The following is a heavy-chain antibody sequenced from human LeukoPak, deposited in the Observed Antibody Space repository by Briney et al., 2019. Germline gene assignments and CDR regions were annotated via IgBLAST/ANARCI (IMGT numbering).Heavy chain of an antibody. CDR2: ISSSSSYI. D-gene: IGHD3-16*02. J-gene: IGHJ4*02. Sequence: PGGSLRLSCAASGFTFSSYSMNWVRQAPGKGLEWVSSISSSSSYIYYADSVKGRFTISRDNAKNSPYLQMNSLRAEDTAVYYCARDRYDYVWGSYRRSHFDYWGQGTLVTVSS. CDR3: ARDRYDYVWGSYRRSHFDY. V-gene: IGHV3-21*01. CDR1: GFTFSSYS.